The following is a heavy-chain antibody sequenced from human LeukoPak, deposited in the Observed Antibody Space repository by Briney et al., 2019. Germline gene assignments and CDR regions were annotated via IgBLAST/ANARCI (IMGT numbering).Heavy chain of an antibody. Sequence: PGGSLRLSCAASGFTFSNSAMSWVRQAPGKGLEWVSTLSGSGITTYYADSVKGRFTISRDNSKNMLYLQMNSLRAEDTAVYYCVKGRISEDGLDFWGQGTLVTVSS. J-gene: IGHJ4*02. CDR3: VKGRISEDGLDF. D-gene: IGHD6-13*01. CDR2: LSGSGITT. V-gene: IGHV3-23*01. CDR1: GFTFSNSA.